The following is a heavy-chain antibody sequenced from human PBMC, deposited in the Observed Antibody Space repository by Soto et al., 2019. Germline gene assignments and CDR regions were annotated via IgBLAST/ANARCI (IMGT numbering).Heavy chain of an antibody. CDR1: GFTVSSNY. CDR2: IYTNGNT. J-gene: IGHJ2*01. CDR3: ARVGTPSYWYFDL. V-gene: IGHV3-66*01. D-gene: IGHD1-1*01. Sequence: EVPLVESGGGLVQPGGSLRLSCAASGFTVSSNYMSWVRQSPGKGLQWVSLIYTNGNTYYADSVKGRFTISRDNSKSTLYLQMNSLRGEDTAVYYCARVGTPSYWYFDLWGRGTLVTVSS.